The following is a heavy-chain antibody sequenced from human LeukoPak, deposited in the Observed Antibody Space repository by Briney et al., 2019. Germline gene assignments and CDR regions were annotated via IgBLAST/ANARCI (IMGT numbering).Heavy chain of an antibody. J-gene: IGHJ3*02. CDR2: ISYDGSNK. CDR3: ARDQFNAVTMIVGGAFDI. D-gene: IGHD3-22*01. Sequence: PGGSLRLSCAASGFTFSSYAMHWVRQAPGKGLEWAAVISYDGSNKYYADSVKGRFTISRDNSKNTLYLQMNSLRAEDTAVYYCARDQFNAVTMIVGGAFDIWGQGTMVTVSS. V-gene: IGHV3-30-3*01. CDR1: GFTFSSYA.